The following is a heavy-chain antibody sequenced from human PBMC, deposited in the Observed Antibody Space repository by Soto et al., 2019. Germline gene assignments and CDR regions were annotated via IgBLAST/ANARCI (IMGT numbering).Heavy chain of an antibody. D-gene: IGHD5-18*01. CDR3: ARGQDRAKVGY. V-gene: IGHV4-34*01. CDR2: IHPSGDT. CDR1: GGSFSGYY. Sequence: KASETLSLTCAVYGGSFSGYYWSWLRQPPGKGLEWIGEIHPSGDTNYKPSLMSRVSISGDMSKNQFSLNLRSVTAADTAIYYCARGQDRAKVGYWGQGTLVTVSS. J-gene: IGHJ4*02.